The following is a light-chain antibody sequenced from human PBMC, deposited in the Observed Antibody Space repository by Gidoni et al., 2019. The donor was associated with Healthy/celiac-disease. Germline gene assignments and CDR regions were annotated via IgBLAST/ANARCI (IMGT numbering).Light chain of an antibody. CDR1: QDISNY. J-gene: IGKJ2*01. Sequence: DIQMTQSPSSPSASVGDRVTITCQASQDISNYLNWYQQKPGKAPKLLIYDASNLETGVPSRFSGSGSGTDFTFTISSLQPEDIATYYCQQYDNLGYTFGQGTKLEIK. V-gene: IGKV1-33*01. CDR2: DAS. CDR3: QQYDNLGYT.